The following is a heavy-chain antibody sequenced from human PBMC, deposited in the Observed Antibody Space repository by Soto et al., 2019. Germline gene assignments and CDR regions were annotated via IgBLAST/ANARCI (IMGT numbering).Heavy chain of an antibody. CDR3: ARHNYGSGSTYIDY. V-gene: IGHV4-59*08. CDR2: IYYSGST. D-gene: IGHD3-10*01. Sequence: QVQLQESGPGLVKPSETLSLTCTVSGGSISSYYWSWIRQPPGKGLEWIGYIYYSGSTNYNPSLKSRVTISVDTSKTQSSLKLNSMTAADTALYYCARHNYGSGSTYIDYWGQGTLVTVSS. J-gene: IGHJ4*02. CDR1: GGSISSYY.